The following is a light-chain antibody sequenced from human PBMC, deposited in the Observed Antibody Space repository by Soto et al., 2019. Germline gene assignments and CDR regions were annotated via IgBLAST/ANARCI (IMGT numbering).Light chain of an antibody. J-gene: IGLJ1*01. Sequence: QSALAQSASESGSPGQSITISCTGTSSDVGAFNYVSWYQQHPGKAPKLILYDVSNRPSGVSNRFSGSKSGNTASLTISGLLAEDEADYYCSSYTRSRAFVFGTGTKLTVL. CDR2: DVS. V-gene: IGLV2-14*03. CDR3: SSYTRSRAFV. CDR1: SSDVGAFNY.